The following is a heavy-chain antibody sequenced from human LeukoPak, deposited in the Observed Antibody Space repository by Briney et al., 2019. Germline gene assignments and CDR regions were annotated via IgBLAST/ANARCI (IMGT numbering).Heavy chain of an antibody. D-gene: IGHD3-10*01. CDR2: IYTSGST. CDR1: GGSISSYY. J-gene: IGHJ6*03. V-gene: IGHV4-4*07. CDR3: ARAVGSGSFQTYYYYMDV. Sequence: SETLSLTCTVSGGSISSYYWSWIRQPAGKGLEWIGRIYTSGSTNYNPSLKSRVTMSVDTSKDQFSLKLSSVTAADTAVYYCARAVGSGSFQTYYYYMDVWGKGTTVTISS.